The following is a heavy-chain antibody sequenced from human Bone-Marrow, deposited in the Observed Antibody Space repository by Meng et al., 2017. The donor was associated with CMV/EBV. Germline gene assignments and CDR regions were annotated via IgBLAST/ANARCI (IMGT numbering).Heavy chain of an antibody. CDR2: INPKSGGT. CDR1: GYTFSDYY. D-gene: IGHD1-26*01. J-gene: IGHJ1*01. V-gene: IGHV1-2*02. Sequence: SSGYTFSDYYIHWLRQAPGQGPEWMGWINPKSGGTDYAQRFEGKVTMTTDESTSTAYMELSSLRSEDTAVYYCARESSGAASVYFQHWGQGTLVTVSS. CDR3: ARESSGAASVYFQH.